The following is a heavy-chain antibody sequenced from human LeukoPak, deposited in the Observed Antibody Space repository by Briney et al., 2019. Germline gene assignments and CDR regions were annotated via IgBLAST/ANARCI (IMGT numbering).Heavy chain of an antibody. J-gene: IGHJ3*02. D-gene: IGHD2-2*02. CDR3: ARGGSPAAISFAFDI. CDR2: IYHSGST. Sequence: PSETLSLTCTVSGYSISSGYYWGWIRQPPGKGLERIGSIYHSGSTYYNPSLKSRVTISVDTSKNQFSLKLSSVTAADTAVYYCARGGSPAAISFAFDIWGQGTMVTVSS. V-gene: IGHV4-38-2*02. CDR1: GYSISSGYY.